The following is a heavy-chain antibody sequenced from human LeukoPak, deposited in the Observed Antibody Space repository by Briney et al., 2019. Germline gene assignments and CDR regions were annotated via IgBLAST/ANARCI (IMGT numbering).Heavy chain of an antibody. Sequence: GGSLRLSCAASGFTFSIYAMHWVRQAPGKGLEWVAVISYDGSNKYYADSVKGRFTISRDNSKNTLYLQMNSLRAEDTAVYYCARLAAAGFYYYYYGMDVWGQGTTVTVSS. D-gene: IGHD6-13*01. J-gene: IGHJ6*02. CDR2: ISYDGSNK. CDR3: ARLAAAGFYYYYYGMDV. CDR1: GFTFSIYA. V-gene: IGHV3-30-3*01.